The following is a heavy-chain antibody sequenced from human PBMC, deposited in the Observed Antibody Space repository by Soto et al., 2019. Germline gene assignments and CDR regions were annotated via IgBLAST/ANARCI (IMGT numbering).Heavy chain of an antibody. Sequence: GESLKISCAASGFTFSSYDMHWVRQATGKGLEWVSAIGTAGDTYYPGSVKGRFTISRENAKNSLYLQMNSLRAGDTAVYYCARGGINYPGDAFDIWGQGTMVTVSS. CDR2: IGTAGDT. CDR1: GFTFSSYD. D-gene: IGHD1-7*01. V-gene: IGHV3-13*01. CDR3: ARGGINYPGDAFDI. J-gene: IGHJ3*02.